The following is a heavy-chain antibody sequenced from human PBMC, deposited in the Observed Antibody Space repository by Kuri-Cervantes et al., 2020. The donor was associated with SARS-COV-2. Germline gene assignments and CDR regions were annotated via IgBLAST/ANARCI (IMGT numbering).Heavy chain of an antibody. D-gene: IGHD6-19*01. J-gene: IGHJ3*02. CDR2: IYYSGDT. Sequence: SETLSLTCIVSGDSISSGDYYWIWIRQPPGKGLEWIGYIYYSGDTYYNPSLKSRVTISVDTSKNQFSLKLSSVTAADTAVYYCARHMAGAHDAFDIWGQGTMVTVSS. V-gene: IGHV4-30-4*08. CDR3: ARHMAGAHDAFDI. CDR1: GDSISSGDYY.